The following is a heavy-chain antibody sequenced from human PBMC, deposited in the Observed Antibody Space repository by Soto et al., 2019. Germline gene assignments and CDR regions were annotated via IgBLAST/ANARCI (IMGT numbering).Heavy chain of an antibody. CDR1: GGYISGYY. CDR2: INHSGST. Sequence: SETMSLTCAVYGGYISGYYLSWIRQTPGKGLEWIGEINHSGSTNYNPSLKSRVTISVDTSKNQFSLKLSSVTAADTAVYYCARGCATMVRGVILHYYFDYWGQGTLVTVSS. D-gene: IGHD3-10*01. J-gene: IGHJ4*02. CDR3: ARGCATMVRGVILHYYFDY. V-gene: IGHV4-34*01.